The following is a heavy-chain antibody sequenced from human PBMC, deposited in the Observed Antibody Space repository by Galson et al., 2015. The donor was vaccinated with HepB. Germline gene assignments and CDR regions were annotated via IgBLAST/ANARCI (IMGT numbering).Heavy chain of an antibody. Sequence: SLRLSCAASVFSFSYYAMNWVRQAPGKGLEWVALISYDGNNKYYADSVKGRFTISRDNSKNTLFLQMNSLRAEDTAVYFCTKTYDSSGYSEVVGTFDVWGQGTMVTVSS. CDR1: VFSFSYYA. V-gene: IGHV3-30-3*01. D-gene: IGHD3-22*01. CDR2: ISYDGNNK. J-gene: IGHJ3*01. CDR3: TKTYDSSGYSEVVGTFDV.